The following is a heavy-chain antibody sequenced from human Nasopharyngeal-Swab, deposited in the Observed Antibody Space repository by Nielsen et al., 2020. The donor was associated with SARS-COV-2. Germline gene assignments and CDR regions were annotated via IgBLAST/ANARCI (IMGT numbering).Heavy chain of an antibody. CDR2: IFYNGNT. CDR3: ARRQSSGWYGSFDY. V-gene: IGHV4-39*01. D-gene: IGHD6-19*01. CDR1: GDSIDRSSFY. Sequence: SETLSLTCSVTGDSIDRSSFYWAWIRPPPGKGLDWIGSIFYNGNTYYNPSLKSRVTISVDTSKNAFSVKLSSATAADTAVYYCARRQSSGWYGSFDYWGQGRLVTVSS. J-gene: IGHJ4*02.